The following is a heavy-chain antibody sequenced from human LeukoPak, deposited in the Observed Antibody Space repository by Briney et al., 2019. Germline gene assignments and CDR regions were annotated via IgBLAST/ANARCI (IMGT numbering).Heavy chain of an antibody. V-gene: IGHV3-30*14. Sequence: GRSLRLSCAASGFTFSSYARHWVRQAPGKGLEWVAVISYDGSNKYYADSVKGRFTISRDSSKNTLYLQMNSLRAEHTAVYYCARDVTGIRSGGSSWNNWFDPWGQGTLVPVSS. CDR1: GFTFSSYA. D-gene: IGHD6-13*01. J-gene: IGHJ5*02. CDR3: ARDVTGIRSGGSSWNNWFDP. CDR2: ISYDGSNK.